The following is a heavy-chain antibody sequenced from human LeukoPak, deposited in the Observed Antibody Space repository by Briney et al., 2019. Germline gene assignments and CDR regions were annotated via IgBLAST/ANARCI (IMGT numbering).Heavy chain of an antibody. CDR2: IYPGDSDT. D-gene: IGHD3-22*01. CDR3: AGVDYYDRSGYFDY. Sequence: GESLKISCEGSGYSFSNYWLGWVRQMPGKGLGWRVIIYPGDSDTRYSPSFQGQVTISVDKSIRTAYLQWSSLKASDTAMYYCAGVDYYDRSGYFDYWGQGTQVTVSS. J-gene: IGHJ4*02. CDR1: GYSFSNYW. V-gene: IGHV5-51*01.